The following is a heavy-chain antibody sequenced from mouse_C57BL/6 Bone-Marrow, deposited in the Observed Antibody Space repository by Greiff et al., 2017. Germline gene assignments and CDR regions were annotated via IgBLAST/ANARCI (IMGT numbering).Heavy chain of an antibody. Sequence: VQLQQPGAELVRPGTSVKLSCKASGYTFTSYWMHWVKQRPGQGLEWIGVIDPSDSYTNYNQKFKGKATLTVDTSSSTAYMQHSSLTSEDSAVYYCARRVDGYYVDYWGQGTTLTVSS. D-gene: IGHD2-3*01. V-gene: IGHV1-59*01. CDR1: GYTFTSYW. CDR2: IDPSDSYT. CDR3: ARRVDGYYVDY. J-gene: IGHJ2*01.